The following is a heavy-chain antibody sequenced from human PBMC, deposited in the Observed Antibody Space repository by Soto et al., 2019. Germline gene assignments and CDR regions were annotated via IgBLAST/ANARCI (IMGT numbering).Heavy chain of an antibody. CDR3: ARVRALAADGMDV. CDR1: GFTFSDYY. Sequence: GGSLRLSCAASGFTFSDYYMIWIRQAPGKGLKWVSYISSSSSYTNYADSVKGRFTISRDNAKNSLYLQMNSLRADDTAVYYCARVRALAADGMDVWGQGTTVIVSS. CDR2: ISSSSSYT. J-gene: IGHJ6*02. D-gene: IGHD6-19*01. V-gene: IGHV3-11*05.